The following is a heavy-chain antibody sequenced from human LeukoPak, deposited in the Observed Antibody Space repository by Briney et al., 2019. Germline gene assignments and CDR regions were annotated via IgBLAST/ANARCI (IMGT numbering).Heavy chain of an antibody. D-gene: IGHD3-10*01. J-gene: IGHJ6*02. V-gene: IGHV4-31*03. CDR1: GDSINSGGYC. Sequence: SETLSLTCTLSGDSINSGGYCWNWFRQLPEKGLEWIGYIYSSGNTFYNPSLKSRVIISVDTSKNQFSLKLSSVTAADTALYYCAGSEAPITPPPYGMGVWGQGTKVTVSS. CDR2: IYSSGNT. CDR3: AGSEAPITPPPYGMGV.